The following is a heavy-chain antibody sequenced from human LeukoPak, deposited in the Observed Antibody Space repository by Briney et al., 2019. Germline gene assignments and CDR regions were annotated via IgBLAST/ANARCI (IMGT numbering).Heavy chain of an antibody. V-gene: IGHV4-39*01. J-gene: IGHJ4*02. Sequence: SETLSLTCTVSGGSISSSSYYWGWIRQPPGKGLEWIGSIYCSGSTYYNQSLKSRVTISVDTSKHQFSLTLSSVPAAATAVYYCARVPCSRTSCYKLVDYWGQGTLVTVSS. CDR3: ARVPCSRTSCYKLVDY. CDR1: GGSISSSSYY. D-gene: IGHD2-2*02. CDR2: IYCSGST.